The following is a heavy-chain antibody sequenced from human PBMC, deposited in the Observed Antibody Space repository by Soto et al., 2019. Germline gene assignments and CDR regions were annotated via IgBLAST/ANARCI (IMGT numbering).Heavy chain of an antibody. Sequence: GGSLRLSCSASGFTFNSHYMRWVRQAPGRGLEYVSMISDDGGRTSYANSVKGRFTISRDNSKNTLYLQMSSLRTEDTAVYYCIKDLSGTWSFDFWGQGTLVTVSS. D-gene: IGHD1-20*01. CDR3: IKDLSGTWSFDF. CDR1: GFTFNSHY. V-gene: IGHV3-64D*08. CDR2: ISDDGGRT. J-gene: IGHJ4*02.